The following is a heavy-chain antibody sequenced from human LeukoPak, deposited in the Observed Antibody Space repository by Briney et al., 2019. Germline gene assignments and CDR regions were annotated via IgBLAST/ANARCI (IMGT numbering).Heavy chain of an antibody. D-gene: IGHD3-10*01. CDR3: ARDSFNYGSGSLDY. CDR2: IYYSGST. J-gene: IGHJ4*02. CDR1: GGSISSYY. Sequence: SETLSLTCTVSGGSISSYYWSWIRQPPGKGLEWIGYIYYSGSTNYNPSLKSRVTISVDTSKNQFSLKLSSVTAADTAMYYCARDSFNYGSGSLDYWGQGTLVTVSS. V-gene: IGHV4-59*01.